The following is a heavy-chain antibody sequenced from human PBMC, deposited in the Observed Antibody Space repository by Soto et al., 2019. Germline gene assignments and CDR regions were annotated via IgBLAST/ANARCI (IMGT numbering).Heavy chain of an antibody. J-gene: IGHJ6*02. CDR2: ISYDGSNK. V-gene: IGHV3-30-3*01. CDR1: GFTFSSYA. D-gene: IGHD3-10*01. Sequence: GGSLRLSCAASGFTFSSYAMHWVRQAPGEGLEWVAVISYDGSNKYYADSVKSRFTISRDNSKNTLYLQMNSLRAEDTAVYYCARDSTLWFLDYYYYGMDVWGQGTTVTVSS. CDR3: ARDSTLWFLDYYYYGMDV.